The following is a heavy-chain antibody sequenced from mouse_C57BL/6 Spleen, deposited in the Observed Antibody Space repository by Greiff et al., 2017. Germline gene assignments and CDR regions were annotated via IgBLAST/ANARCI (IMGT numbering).Heavy chain of an antibody. V-gene: IGHV1-82*01. Sequence: VQLQQSGPELVKPGASVKISCKASGYAFSSSWMNWVKQRPGKGLEWIGRIYPGDGDTNYNGKFKGKATLTADKSSSTAYMQLSSLTSEDSAVYFCARSKNYGYDDWYFDVWGTGTTVTVSS. CDR2: IYPGDGDT. CDR1: GYAFSSSW. CDR3: ARSKNYGYDDWYFDV. D-gene: IGHD2-2*01. J-gene: IGHJ1*03.